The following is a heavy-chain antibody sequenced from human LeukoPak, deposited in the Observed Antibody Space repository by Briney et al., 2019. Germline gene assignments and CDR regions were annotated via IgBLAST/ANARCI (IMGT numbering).Heavy chain of an antibody. D-gene: IGHD2-21*02. CDR1: GYSFSTYW. CDR2: IYPRDSAI. Sequence: GESLKISFKASGYSFSTYWIGWVRQKPGKGLEWMGIIYPRDSAIRSSPSFQGQVTFSVDKSISTAYLQWPSLKASDTAVYYCARRTYCGGDCYSPFDFWGQGTLVTVSS. CDR3: ARRTYCGGDCYSPFDF. V-gene: IGHV5-51*01. J-gene: IGHJ4*02.